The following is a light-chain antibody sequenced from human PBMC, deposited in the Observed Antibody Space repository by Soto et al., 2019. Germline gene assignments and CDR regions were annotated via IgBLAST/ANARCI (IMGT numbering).Light chain of an antibody. V-gene: IGKV3-15*01. CDR2: GAS. J-gene: IGKJ1*01. CDR1: QSVSSN. Sequence: DIVMTQSPATLSVSPGERATLSCRASQSVSSNLAWYQQKPGQAPRLLIYGASTRATGIPARFSGSGSGTEFTLTISSLQSEDFAVYYCQQRSNWPRAFGQGTKVDIK. CDR3: QQRSNWPRA.